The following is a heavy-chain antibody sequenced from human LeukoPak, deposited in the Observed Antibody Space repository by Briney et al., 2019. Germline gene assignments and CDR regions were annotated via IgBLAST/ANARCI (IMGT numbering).Heavy chain of an antibody. D-gene: IGHD3-9*01. J-gene: IGHJ3*02. V-gene: IGHV3-9*01. CDR3: AKDMGYFDWLSAFDI. CDR2: ISWNSGSI. Sequence: PGRSLRLSCAASGFTFDDYAMHWVRQAPGKGLGWVSGISWNSGSIGCADSVKGRFTISRDNAKNSLYLQMNSLRAEDTALYYCAKDMGYFDWLSAFDIWGQGTMVTVSS. CDR1: GFTFDDYA.